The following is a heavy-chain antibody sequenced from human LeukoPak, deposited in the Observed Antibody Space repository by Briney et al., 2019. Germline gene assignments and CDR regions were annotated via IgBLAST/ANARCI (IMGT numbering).Heavy chain of an antibody. CDR2: ISSSGSTI. J-gene: IGHJ4*02. CDR1: GFTFSDYY. CDR3: AKPYYYDSSGYGYYFDY. D-gene: IGHD3-22*01. V-gene: IGHV3-11*04. Sequence: PGGSLRLSCAASGFTFSDYYMSWIRQAPGKGLEWVSYISSSGSTIYYADSVKGRFTISRDNSKNTLYLQMNSLRAEDTAVYYCAKPYYYDSSGYGYYFDYWGQGTLVTVSS.